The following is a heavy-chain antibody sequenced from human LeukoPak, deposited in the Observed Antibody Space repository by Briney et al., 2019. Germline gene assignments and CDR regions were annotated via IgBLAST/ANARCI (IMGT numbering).Heavy chain of an antibody. CDR2: VWHDGSNR. V-gene: IGHV3-33*01. CDR3: ARELFGSGSCPDY. J-gene: IGHJ4*02. CDR1: GFTFSSYA. D-gene: IGHD3-10*01. Sequence: GGSLRLSRTAPGFTFSSYAIHWIRQAPGKGLEWVALVWHDGSNRYYADSVKGRFTISRDNSKNTVYLQMNSLRAEDTAVYYCARELFGSGSCPDYWGQGTLVTVSS.